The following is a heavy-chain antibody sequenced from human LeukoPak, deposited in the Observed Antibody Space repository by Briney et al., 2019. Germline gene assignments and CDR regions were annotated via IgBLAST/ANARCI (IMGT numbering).Heavy chain of an antibody. Sequence: PSETLSLTCTVSGGSISSYYWSWIRQPPGRGLEWIGYIYYSGSTNYSPSLKSRVTISVDTSKNQFSLKLSSVTAADTAVYYCARHINYYDSSGYYYHDAFDIWGQGTMVTVSS. V-gene: IGHV4-59*08. CDR3: ARHINYYDSSGYYYHDAFDI. CDR2: IYYSGST. D-gene: IGHD3-22*01. CDR1: GGSISSYY. J-gene: IGHJ3*02.